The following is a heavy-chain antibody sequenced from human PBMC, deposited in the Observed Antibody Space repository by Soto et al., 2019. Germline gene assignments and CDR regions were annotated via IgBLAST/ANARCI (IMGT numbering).Heavy chain of an antibody. J-gene: IGHJ6*02. Sequence: SETLSLTCTVSGGSISSSSYYWGWIRQPPGKGLEWIGSIYYSGSTYYNPSLKSRVTISVDTPKNQFSLKLSSVTAADTAVYYCARQGRITMIVVVIRKDYYYGMDVWGQGTTVTVSS. V-gene: IGHV4-39*01. CDR1: GGSISSSSYY. CDR3: ARQGRITMIVVVIRKDYYYGMDV. D-gene: IGHD3-22*01. CDR2: IYYSGST.